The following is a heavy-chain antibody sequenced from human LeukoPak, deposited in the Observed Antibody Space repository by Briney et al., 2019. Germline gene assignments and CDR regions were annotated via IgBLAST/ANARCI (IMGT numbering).Heavy chain of an antibody. CDR3: ARISDDYDDSSGYFDY. J-gene: IGHJ4*02. CDR1: GGSISSYY. V-gene: IGHV4-59*01. Sequence: PSETLSLTCTVSGGSISSYYWGWIRQPPGKGLEWIGYIYYSGSTNYNPSLKSRVTISVDTSKNQFSLKLSSVTAADTAVYYCARISDDYDDSSGYFDYWGQGTLVTVSS. D-gene: IGHD3-22*01. CDR2: IYYSGST.